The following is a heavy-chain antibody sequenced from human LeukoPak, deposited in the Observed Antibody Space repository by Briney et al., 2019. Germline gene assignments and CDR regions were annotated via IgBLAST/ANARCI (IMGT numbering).Heavy chain of an antibody. V-gene: IGHV4-4*07. CDR1: GVSVSGYY. Sequence: PSETLSLTCSASGVSVSGYYWSWIRQPAGKGLEWIGRIYTSGSTKYNPSLKSRVTISADKSKNQFSLKLSSVTAADTAVYYCARDRWHKIGADTSGYYYDYWGQGTLVTVSS. CDR3: ARDRWHKIGADTSGYYYDY. J-gene: IGHJ4*02. CDR2: IYTSGST. D-gene: IGHD3-22*01.